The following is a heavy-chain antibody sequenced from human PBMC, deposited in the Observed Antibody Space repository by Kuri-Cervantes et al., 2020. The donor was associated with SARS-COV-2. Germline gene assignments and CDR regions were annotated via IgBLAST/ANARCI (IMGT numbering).Heavy chain of an antibody. Sequence: GGSLRLSCAASGFTFSSYGMHWVRQAPGKGLEWVAFIRYDGSNKYYADSVKGRFTVSRDNPKNTLYLQMNSLRAEDTAVYYCAKDMYYDSSGFYDAFDIWGQGTMVTVSS. CDR2: IRYDGSNK. CDR1: GFTFSSYG. CDR3: AKDMYYDSSGFYDAFDI. V-gene: IGHV3-30*02. D-gene: IGHD3-22*01. J-gene: IGHJ3*02.